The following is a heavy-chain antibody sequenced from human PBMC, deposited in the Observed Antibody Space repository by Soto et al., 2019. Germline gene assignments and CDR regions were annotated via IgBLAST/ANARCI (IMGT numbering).Heavy chain of an antibody. V-gene: IGHV3-72*01. Sequence: PGGSLRLSCAASGFTFSDHYMDWVRQAPGKGLEWVGRTRNKANSYTTEYAASVKGRFTISRDDSKNSLYLQMNSLKTEDTAVYYCARAYYYDNGAFDIWGQGTMVTVSS. J-gene: IGHJ3*02. D-gene: IGHD3-22*01. CDR3: ARAYYYDNGAFDI. CDR2: TRNKANSYTT. CDR1: GFTFSDHY.